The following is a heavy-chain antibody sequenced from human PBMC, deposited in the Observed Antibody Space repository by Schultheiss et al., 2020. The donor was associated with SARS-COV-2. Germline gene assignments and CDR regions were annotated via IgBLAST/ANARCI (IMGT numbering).Heavy chain of an antibody. CDR3: ARSGRAYQLLGGYFDY. J-gene: IGHJ4*02. V-gene: IGHV3-30*04. Sequence: GESLKISCAASGFTFSSYAMSWVRQAPGKGLEWVAVILYDGSNKYYADSVRGRFTISRDNSKNTLYLQMNSLRAEDTAVYYCARSGRAYQLLGGYFDYWGQGTLVTVSS. CDR1: GFTFSSYA. CDR2: ILYDGSNK. D-gene: IGHD2-2*01.